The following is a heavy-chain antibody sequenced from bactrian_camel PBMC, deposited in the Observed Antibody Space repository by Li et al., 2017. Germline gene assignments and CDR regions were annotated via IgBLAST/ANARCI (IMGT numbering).Heavy chain of an antibody. CDR2: MTDGGRS. CDR3: AAAVFARSTTCLGPLKGVRGEDFPD. Sequence: HVQLVESGGGSVPVGGSLRLSCTISGYTHNVGVMAWFRQAPGKEREGVASMTDGGRSYYQSTVKGRFAISHDHATSTLYLEMNDLKPEDTATYYCAAAVFARSTTCLGPLKGVRGEDFPDWGQGTQVTVS. CDR1: GYTHNVGV. V-gene: IGHV3S53*01. D-gene: IGHD6*01. J-gene: IGHJ4*01.